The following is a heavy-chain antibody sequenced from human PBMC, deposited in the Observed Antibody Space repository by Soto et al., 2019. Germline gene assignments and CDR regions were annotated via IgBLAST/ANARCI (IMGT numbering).Heavy chain of an antibody. CDR3: ARSRGYDYYYFDY. V-gene: IGHV4-31*03. CDR2: IYYSGGT. D-gene: IGHD5-12*01. Sequence: QVQLQESGPGLVKPSQTLSLTCTVSGGSISSGCYYWTWIRQHPGKGLEWFGYIYYSGGTYYNPSLKSRVTLSVDTSKNQFTLKLSSVTAADTAVYYCARSRGYDYYYFDYWGQGTLVTVSS. CDR1: GGSISSGCYY. J-gene: IGHJ4*02.